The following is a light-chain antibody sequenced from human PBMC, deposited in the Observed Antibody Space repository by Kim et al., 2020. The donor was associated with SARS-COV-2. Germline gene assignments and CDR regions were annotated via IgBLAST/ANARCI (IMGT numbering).Light chain of an antibody. Sequence: SASVRDSVTITCRACENIDTYLAWYQQKPGRAPRFLIYLASNLEYGVPSRFSGTGSGTEFSLSITGLQPDDFASYYCQHYSRFPYTFGQGTKLEI. CDR1: ENIDTY. CDR2: LAS. V-gene: IGKV1-5*03. CDR3: QHYSRFPYT. J-gene: IGKJ2*01.